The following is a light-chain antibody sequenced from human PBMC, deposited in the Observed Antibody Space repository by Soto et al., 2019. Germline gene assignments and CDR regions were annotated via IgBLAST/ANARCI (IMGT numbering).Light chain of an antibody. CDR1: QSVSRNY. V-gene: IGKV3-20*01. J-gene: IGKJ1*01. CDR3: QQYGSSGT. CDR2: GSS. Sequence: EIVMTQSPDTLSLSPGETATLSCRASQSVSRNYVAWFHQKPDQAPRLLIYGSSSRATGIPDRFSGSGSGTDFTLTISRLEPEDFAVYYCQQYGSSGTFGQGTKVDIK.